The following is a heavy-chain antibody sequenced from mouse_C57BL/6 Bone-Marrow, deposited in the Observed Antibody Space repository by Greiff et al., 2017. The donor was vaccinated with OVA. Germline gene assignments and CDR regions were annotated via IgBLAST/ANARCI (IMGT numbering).Heavy chain of an antibody. CDR1: GFNIKDYY. CDR2: IDPEDGET. V-gene: IGHV14-2*01. Sequence: EVQLQQSGAELVKPGASVKLSCTASGFNIKDYYMHWVKQRTEQGLEWIGRIDPEDGETKYAQNIKGKATITVDTSSNTAYLHLSSLTSEDTAVYSFARLAGYFDYWGQGTTLTVSS. CDR3: ARLAGYFDY. D-gene: IGHD4-1*01. J-gene: IGHJ2*01.